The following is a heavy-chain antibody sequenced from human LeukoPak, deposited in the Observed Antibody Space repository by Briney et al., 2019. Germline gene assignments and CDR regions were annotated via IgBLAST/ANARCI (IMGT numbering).Heavy chain of an antibody. V-gene: IGHV4-34*01. Sequence: SETLSLTCAVYGGSFSGYYWSWIRQPPGKGLEWIGEINHSGSTNYNPSLKSRVTISVDTSKNQFSLKLSSVTAADTAVYYCARGARWFGELQAPYNWFDPWGQGTLVTVSS. CDR2: INHSGST. CDR1: GGSFSGYY. CDR3: ARGARWFGELQAPYNWFDP. D-gene: IGHD3-10*01. J-gene: IGHJ5*02.